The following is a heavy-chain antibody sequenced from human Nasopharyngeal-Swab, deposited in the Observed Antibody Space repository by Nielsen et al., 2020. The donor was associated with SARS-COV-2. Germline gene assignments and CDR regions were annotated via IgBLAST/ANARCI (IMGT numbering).Heavy chain of an antibody. Sequence: SETLSLTSIVSGGSISNYYWNWIRQPPGKELEWIGHISYTGSTAYNPSVESRVTISLDRSRNQFSLRLTSVTAADTAVYYCARDQNGNSFYFDSWGQGTLVTVSS. V-gene: IGHV4-59*01. J-gene: IGHJ4*01. CDR2: ISYTGST. CDR3: ARDQNGNSFYFDS. CDR1: GGSISNYY. D-gene: IGHD4-23*01.